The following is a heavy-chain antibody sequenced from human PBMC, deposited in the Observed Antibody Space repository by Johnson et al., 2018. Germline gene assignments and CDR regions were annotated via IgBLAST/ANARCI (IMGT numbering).Heavy chain of an antibody. D-gene: IGHD3-22*01. CDR1: GFSFSAYS. CDR2: ITHSTDNI. Sequence: EQLVESGGGLVQAGGSLRLSCAASGFSFSAYSFNWVRQAPGKGLEWLAHITHSTDNIYYADSVKGRVTISRDDAKNSLYLQMNSLRAEDTAVYYCARVTTDFYDSSGYGFQHWGQGTLVTVSS. CDR3: ARVTTDFYDSSGYGFQH. V-gene: IGHV3-48*01. J-gene: IGHJ1*01.